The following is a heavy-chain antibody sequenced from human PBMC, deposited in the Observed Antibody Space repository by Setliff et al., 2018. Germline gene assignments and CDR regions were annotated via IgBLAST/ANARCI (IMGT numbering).Heavy chain of an antibody. J-gene: IGHJ4*02. V-gene: IGHV4-4*07. CDR3: VRGRYFESSSYYFPFDY. CDR2: IFSKGST. D-gene: IGHD3-22*01. Sequence: SETLSLTCTVSGGSISSDYWSWIRQPAGKAPEWIGHIFSKGSTNNNPSLKSRVTISIDSSKNQMSLRMTSVTAADTAVYYCVRGRYFESSSYYFPFDYWGLGTLVTVSS. CDR1: GGSISSDY.